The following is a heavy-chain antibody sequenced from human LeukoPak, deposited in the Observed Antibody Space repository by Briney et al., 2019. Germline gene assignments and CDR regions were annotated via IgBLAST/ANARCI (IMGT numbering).Heavy chain of an antibody. CDR2: ISAYNGNT. J-gene: IGHJ4*02. CDR1: GYTFTSYG. V-gene: IGHV1-18*01. Sequence: ASVKVSCKASGYTFTSYGISWVRQAPGQGLVWMGWISAYNGNTNYAQKLQGRVTMTTDTSTSTAYMELRSLRSDDTAVYYCARGMIVVVTAGLDYWGQGTLVTVSS. D-gene: IGHD2-21*02. CDR3: ARGMIVVVTAGLDY.